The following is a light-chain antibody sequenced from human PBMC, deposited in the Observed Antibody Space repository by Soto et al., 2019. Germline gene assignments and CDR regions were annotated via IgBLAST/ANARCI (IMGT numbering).Light chain of an antibody. V-gene: IGKV1-17*01. CDR2: ATF. CDR1: QDIRRD. Sequence: DIQMTQSPSSLSASVGDRVTITCRASQDIRRDLGWYQQRPGRAPERLIYATFTLHRGVPSRFSGSRSGTEFTLTVNSLQPEDFATYYCLQYNSYSRTFGQGTKVEMK. CDR3: LQYNSYSRT. J-gene: IGKJ1*01.